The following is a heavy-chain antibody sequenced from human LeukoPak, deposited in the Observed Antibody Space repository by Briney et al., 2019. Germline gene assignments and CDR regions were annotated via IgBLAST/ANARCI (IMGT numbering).Heavy chain of an antibody. CDR1: GFTFSSSW. CDR2: INYDGSIT. J-gene: IGHJ5*02. D-gene: IGHD3-10*01. V-gene: IGHV3-74*01. Sequence: PGGSLRLSCAASGFTFSSSWMHWVRQVPGKGPVWVSRINYDGSITNYADSVKGRFTISRDNAKNTLYLQMNSLRAEDTAVYYCARVPTVVRGVPKGFDPWGQGTLVTVSS. CDR3: ARVPTVVRGVPKGFDP.